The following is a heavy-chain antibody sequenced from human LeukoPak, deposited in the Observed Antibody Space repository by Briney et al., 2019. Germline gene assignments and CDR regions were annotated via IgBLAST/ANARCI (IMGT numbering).Heavy chain of an antibody. V-gene: IGHV3-21*01. CDR3: ARDLESPGAFDI. J-gene: IGHJ3*02. Sequence: PGGSLRLSCAASGFTFSSYSMNWVRQAPGKGLEWVSSISSSSSYIYYADSVKGRFTISRDNAKNSLYLQMNSLRAEDTAVYYCARDLESPGAFDIWGQGTMVTVSS. CDR1: GFTFSSYS. CDR2: ISSSSSYI.